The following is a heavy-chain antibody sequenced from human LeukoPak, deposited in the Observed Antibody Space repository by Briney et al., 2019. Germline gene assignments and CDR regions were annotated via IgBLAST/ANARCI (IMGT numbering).Heavy chain of an antibody. V-gene: IGHV3-9*01. Sequence: PGRSLRLSCAASGFTFDDYAMQWVRQAPGEGLEWVSGISWNSGSIGYADSVKGRFTISRDNAKNSLYLQMNSLRAEDTALYYCAKDNTFDPWGQGTLVTVSS. CDR2: ISWNSGSI. J-gene: IGHJ5*02. CDR1: GFTFDDYA. CDR3: AKDNTFDP.